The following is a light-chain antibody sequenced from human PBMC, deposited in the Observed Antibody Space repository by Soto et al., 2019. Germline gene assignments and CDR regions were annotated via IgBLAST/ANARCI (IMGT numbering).Light chain of an antibody. J-gene: IGKJ1*01. CDR3: QQRTLWPRT. Sequence: EIVLTQSPATLSLSAGERATLSCRASQSLSGTLAWFQQKPGQPPRLLIYGASNRATGIPARFTASGSGTDFTLTISSLEPEDFAVYYCQQRTLWPRTFGQGTKVEIK. CDR2: GAS. V-gene: IGKV3-11*01. CDR1: QSLSGT.